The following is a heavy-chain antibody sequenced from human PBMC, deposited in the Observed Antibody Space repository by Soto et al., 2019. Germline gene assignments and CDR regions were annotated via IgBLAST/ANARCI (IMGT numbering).Heavy chain of an antibody. CDR1: GYTFTSYA. CDR3: ARDRSRVRGVMSAWFDP. D-gene: IGHD3-10*01. CDR2: INAGNGNT. J-gene: IGHJ5*02. Sequence: ASVKVSCKXSGYTFTSYAMHWVRQAPGQRLEWMGWINAGNGNTKYSQKFQGRVTITRDTSASTAYMELSSLRSEDTAVYYCARDRSRVRGVMSAWFDPWGQGTLVTVSS. V-gene: IGHV1-3*01.